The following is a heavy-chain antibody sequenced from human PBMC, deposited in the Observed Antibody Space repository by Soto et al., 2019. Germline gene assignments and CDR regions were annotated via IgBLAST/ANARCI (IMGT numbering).Heavy chain of an antibody. CDR3: ARAQATKAVDYYYYYGMDV. J-gene: IGHJ6*02. CDR1: GGTFSSYA. D-gene: IGHD2-8*01. Sequence: QVQLVQSGAEVKKPGSSVKVSCKASGGTFSSYAISWVRQAPGQGLEWMGGIIPIFGTANYAQKFQGRVTITADEYTSTAYMELSSLRTEDTAVYYCARAQATKAVDYYYYYGMDVWGQGTTVTVSS. CDR2: IIPIFGTA. V-gene: IGHV1-69*01.